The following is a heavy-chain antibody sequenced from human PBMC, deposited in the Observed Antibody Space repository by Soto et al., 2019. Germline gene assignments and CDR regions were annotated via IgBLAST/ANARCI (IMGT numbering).Heavy chain of an antibody. Sequence: PGGSLRLSCAASGFTVSSNYMSWVRQAPGKGLEWVSVIYSGGSTYYADSVKGRFTISRDNSKNTLYLQMNSLRAEDTAVYYCARERPYCSGGSCFAFDYWGQGTLVTVSS. CDR1: GFTVSSNY. D-gene: IGHD2-15*01. J-gene: IGHJ4*02. V-gene: IGHV3-53*01. CDR3: ARERPYCSGGSCFAFDY. CDR2: IYSGGST.